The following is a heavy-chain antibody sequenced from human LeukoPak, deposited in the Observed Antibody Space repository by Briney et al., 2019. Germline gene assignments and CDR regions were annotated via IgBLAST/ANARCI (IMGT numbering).Heavy chain of an antibody. D-gene: IGHD3-22*01. CDR1: GFTVSSNY. CDR3: ARISYYYDSSGYLGYYFDY. V-gene: IGHV3-53*01. CDR2: IYSGGST. J-gene: IGHJ4*02. Sequence: GGSLRLSCAASGFTVSSNYMSWVRQAPGKGLEWVSVIYSGGSTCYADSVKGRFTISRDNSKNTLYLQMNSLRAEDTAVYYCARISYYYDSSGYLGYYFDYWGQGTLVTVSS.